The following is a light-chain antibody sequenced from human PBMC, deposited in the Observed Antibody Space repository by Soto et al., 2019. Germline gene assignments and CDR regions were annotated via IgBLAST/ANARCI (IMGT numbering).Light chain of an antibody. CDR3: QQCSNWPPLYT. CDR2: DAS. V-gene: IGKV3-11*01. Sequence: EIVLTQSPATLSLSPGERATLSCRASQSVSSYLAWYQQKPGQAPRLLIYDASKRATGIPDRFSGSGSGTDLTRSISSLEPEDFAVYDCQQCSNWPPLYTFGQGTKLEIK. CDR1: QSVSSY. J-gene: IGKJ2*01.